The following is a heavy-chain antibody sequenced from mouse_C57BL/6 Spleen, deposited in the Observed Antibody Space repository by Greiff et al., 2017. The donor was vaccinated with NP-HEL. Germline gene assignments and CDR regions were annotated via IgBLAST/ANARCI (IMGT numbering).Heavy chain of an antibody. CDR3: ARHPWFAY. Sequence: VQLKQSGPELVKPGASVKISCKASGYSFTGYYMNWVKQSPEKSLEWIGEINPSTGGTTYNQKFKAKATLTVDKSSSTAYMQLKSLTSEDSAVYYCARHPWFAYWGKGTLVTVAA. V-gene: IGHV1-42*01. J-gene: IGHJ3*01. CDR2: INPSTGGT. CDR1: GYSFTGYY.